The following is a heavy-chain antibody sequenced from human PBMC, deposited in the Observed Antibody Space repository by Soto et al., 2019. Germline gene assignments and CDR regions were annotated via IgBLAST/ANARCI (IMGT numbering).Heavy chain of an antibody. J-gene: IGHJ6*03. D-gene: IGHD3-10*01. V-gene: IGHV1-18*01. CDR2: ISAYNGNT. CDR3: ATSAGEPRDYYYYYYMDV. CDR1: GYTFTSYG. Sequence: GASVKVSCKASGYTFTSYGISWVRQAPGQGLEWMGWISAYNGNTNYAQKLQGRVTMTTDTSTSTAYMELRSLRSDDTAVYYCATSAGEPRDYYYYYYMDVWGKGTTVTVSS.